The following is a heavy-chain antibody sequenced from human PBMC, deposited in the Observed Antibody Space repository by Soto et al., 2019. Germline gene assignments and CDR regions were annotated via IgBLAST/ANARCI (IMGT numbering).Heavy chain of an antibody. Sequence: GASVKVSCKASGYTFTSYDINWVRQATGQGLEWMGWMNPNNGNTNYAQKLQGRVTMTTDTSTSTAYMELRSLRSDDTAVYYCARGSAPANDFWSGYPDAFDIWGQGTMVTVSS. D-gene: IGHD3-3*01. CDR2: MNPNNGNT. J-gene: IGHJ3*02. CDR1: GYTFTSYD. V-gene: IGHV1-18*01. CDR3: ARGSAPANDFWSGYPDAFDI.